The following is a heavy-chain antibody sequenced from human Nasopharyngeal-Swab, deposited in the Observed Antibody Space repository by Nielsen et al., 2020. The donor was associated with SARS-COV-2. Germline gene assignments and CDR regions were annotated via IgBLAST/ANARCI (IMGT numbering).Heavy chain of an antibody. CDR3: VRESTSWSRNNNFYYYFGLDF. V-gene: IGHV3-74*01. CDR2: IDGDGSIT. J-gene: IGHJ6*02. D-gene: IGHD1-14*01. Sequence: GESLKISCAASGFTFSSYWMHWVRLAPGKGLVWVARIDGDGSITNYADSVEGRFGITRDNAKNTVYLQMNSLRDEDTAVYYCVRESTSWSRNNNFYYYFGLDFWGRGTTVIVSS. CDR1: GFTFSSYW.